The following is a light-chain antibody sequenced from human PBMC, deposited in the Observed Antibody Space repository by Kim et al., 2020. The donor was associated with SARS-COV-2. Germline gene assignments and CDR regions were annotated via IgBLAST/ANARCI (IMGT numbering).Light chain of an antibody. CDR3: QKYNTAPWT. Sequence: AAGGDRVTSNCRASQDIANSLGWYQQKPGTVAKHLIYGASTLQSGVPSRFRGSGAGTEFTLTIGSLQTEDVATYYCQKYNTAPWTFGPGTKVDIK. CDR2: GAS. V-gene: IGKV1-27*01. J-gene: IGKJ1*01. CDR1: QDIANS.